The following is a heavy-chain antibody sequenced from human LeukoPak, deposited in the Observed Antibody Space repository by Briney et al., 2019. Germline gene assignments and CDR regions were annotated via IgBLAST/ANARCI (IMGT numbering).Heavy chain of an antibody. CDR1: GYTFTSYG. J-gene: IGHJ3*02. CDR2: ISAYNGNT. V-gene: IGHV1-18*01. Sequence: GASVKVSCKASGYTFTSYGISWVRQAPGRGLEWMGWISAYNGNTNYAQKLQGRVTMTTDTSTSTAYMELRSLRSDDTAVYYCARDIRERRYCSGGSCSPDAFDIWGQGTMVTVSS. D-gene: IGHD2-15*01. CDR3: ARDIRERRYCSGGSCSPDAFDI.